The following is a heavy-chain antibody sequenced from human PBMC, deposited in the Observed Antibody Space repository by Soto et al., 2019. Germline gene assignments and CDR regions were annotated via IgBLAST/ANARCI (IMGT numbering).Heavy chain of an antibody. V-gene: IGHV4-30-4*01. Sequence: QVQLQESGPGLAKPSQPLSLTCTVSGDSISRGNYYWTWIRQPPGKGLEWIGHIFYDGYIDYSPSLTSGLTSSIDTSTNQFSLNLTSVTASDTAVYYCARAHWNSLTGGFDVWGQGTSVTVSS. D-gene: IGHD1-7*01. J-gene: IGHJ6*02. CDR1: GDSISRGNYY. CDR2: IFYDGYI. CDR3: ARAHWNSLTGGFDV.